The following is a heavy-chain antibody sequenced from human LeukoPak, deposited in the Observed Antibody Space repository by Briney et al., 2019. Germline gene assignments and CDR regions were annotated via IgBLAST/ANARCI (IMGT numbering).Heavy chain of an antibody. CDR1: GFTFSTYA. J-gene: IGHJ4*02. CDR2: IKNNGGGT. V-gene: IGHV3-64*01. CDR3: ARVQSTVRGIQGPFDL. D-gene: IGHD3-10*01. Sequence: SGGSLRLSCAASGFTFSTYARHWVRQAPGKGLEYVSAIKNNGGGTYYASSVQGRFTVSRDNSRSTLYLQMDSLRPDDMAIYYCARVQSTVRGIQGPFDLWGQGTLVTVS.